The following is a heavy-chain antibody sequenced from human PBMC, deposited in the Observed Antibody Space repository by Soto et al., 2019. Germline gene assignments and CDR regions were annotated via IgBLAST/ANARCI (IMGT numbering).Heavy chain of an antibody. D-gene: IGHD2-21*02. J-gene: IGHJ4*02. CDR3: ARYVVVTGYYFDY. Sequence: EVQLVESGGGLIQPGGSLRLSCAASGFTVSSNYMSWVRQAPGKGLEWVSVIYSGGSKYYADSVKGRFTISRDNSKNTLYLQMNSLSAEDTAVYYCARYVVVTGYYFDYWGQGTLVTVSS. V-gene: IGHV3-53*01. CDR1: GFTVSSNY. CDR2: IYSGGSK.